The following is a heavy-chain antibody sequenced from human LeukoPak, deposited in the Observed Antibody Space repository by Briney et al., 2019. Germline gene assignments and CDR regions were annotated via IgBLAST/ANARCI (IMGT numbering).Heavy chain of an antibody. CDR2: MNPNSGNT. J-gene: IGHJ4*02. CDR1: GYTFTSYD. Sequence: ASGKVSCKASGYTFTSYDINWVRQATGQGLEWMGWMNPNSGNTGYAQKFQGRVTMTRNTSISTAYMELSSLRSEDTAVYYCARGALRVGAQLNIYWGQGTLVTVSS. D-gene: IGHD1-26*01. V-gene: IGHV1-8*01. CDR3: ARGALRVGAQLNIY.